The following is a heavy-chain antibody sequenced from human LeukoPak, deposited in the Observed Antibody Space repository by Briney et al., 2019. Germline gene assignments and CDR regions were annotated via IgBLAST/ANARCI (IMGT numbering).Heavy chain of an antibody. D-gene: IGHD6-13*01. Sequence: ASVKVSCKASGYTFTTYDITWVRQAPGQGLEWMGWINPNSGGTNYAQKFQGRVTMTRDTSISTAYMELSRLRSDDTAVYYCAVDSSRSVYWGQGTLVTVSS. V-gene: IGHV1-2*02. J-gene: IGHJ4*02. CDR1: GYTFTTYD. CDR3: AVDSSRSVY. CDR2: INPNSGGT.